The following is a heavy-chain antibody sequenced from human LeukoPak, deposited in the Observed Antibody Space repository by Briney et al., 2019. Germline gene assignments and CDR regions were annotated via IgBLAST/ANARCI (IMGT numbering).Heavy chain of an antibody. D-gene: IGHD2-2*01. CDR1: GGSISSYY. CDR3: ARGNIDIVVVPAAIIIHYFDY. V-gene: IGHV4-34*01. Sequence: PSETLSLTCTVSGGSISSYYWSWIRQPPGKGLEWIGEINHSGSTNYNPSLKSRVTISVDTSKNQFSLKLSSVTAADTAVYYCARGNIDIVVVPAAIIIHYFDYWGQGTLVTVSS. J-gene: IGHJ4*02. CDR2: INHSGST.